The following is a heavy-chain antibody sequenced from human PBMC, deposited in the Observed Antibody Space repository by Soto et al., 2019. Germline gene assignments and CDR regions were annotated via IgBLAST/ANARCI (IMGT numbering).Heavy chain of an antibody. CDR2: MNPNSGNT. CDR3: ASSPVDYDILTGYYSSWYFDL. D-gene: IGHD3-9*01. J-gene: IGHJ2*01. Sequence: QVQLVQSGAEVKKPGASVKVSCKASGYTFTSYDINWVRQATGQGLEWMGWMNPNSGNTGYAQKFQGRVTMTRNTSISTVYMELSSLRSEDTAVYYCASSPVDYDILTGYYSSWYFDLWGRGTLGTVSS. CDR1: GYTFTSYD. V-gene: IGHV1-8*01.